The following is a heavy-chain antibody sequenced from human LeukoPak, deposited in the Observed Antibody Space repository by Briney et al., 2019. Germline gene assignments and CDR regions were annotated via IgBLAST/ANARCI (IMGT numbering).Heavy chain of an antibody. J-gene: IGHJ6*03. CDR2: TSAYNGIT. D-gene: IGHD4-17*01. Sequence: GASVKVSCKTSGYGFNSYGISWVRQAPGQGLEWLGWTSAYNGITTYAQSLQGRVTITTDTFTTTVFMELRGLTSDDTAVYFCARVHGDYPAGMDVWGKGTTVIVS. V-gene: IGHV1-18*01. CDR1: GYGFNSYG. CDR3: ARVHGDYPAGMDV.